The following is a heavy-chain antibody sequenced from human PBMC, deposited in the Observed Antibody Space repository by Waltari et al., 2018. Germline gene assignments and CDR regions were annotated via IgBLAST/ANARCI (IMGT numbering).Heavy chain of an antibody. Sequence: QVQLVQSGAEVKKPGASVKVSCKASGYTFTGYYMHWVRQAPGQGLEWMGWINPNSGGTNYAQKFQGWVTMTRDTSISTAYMELSRLRSDDTAVYYCARGYSKYQLLTKYYYYYGMDVWGQGTTVTVSS. J-gene: IGHJ6*02. CDR2: INPNSGGT. CDR3: ARGYSKYQLLTKYYYYYGMDV. CDR1: GYTFTGYY. V-gene: IGHV1-2*04. D-gene: IGHD2-2*01.